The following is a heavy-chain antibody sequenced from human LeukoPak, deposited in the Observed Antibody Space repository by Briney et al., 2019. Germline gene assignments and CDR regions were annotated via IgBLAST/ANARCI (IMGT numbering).Heavy chain of an antibody. Sequence: PGGSLRLSCAASGFTFSSSDMHWVRQASGKGLEWVSAIGTAGDTYYPDSVKGRFTISRENAKNSLYLQMNSLRAGDTAVYFCARGGSYYYGSVQHAFDIWGQGTMVTVSS. CDR3: ARGGSYYYGSVQHAFDI. CDR2: IGTAGDT. CDR1: GFTFSSSD. V-gene: IGHV3-13*01. D-gene: IGHD3-10*01. J-gene: IGHJ3*02.